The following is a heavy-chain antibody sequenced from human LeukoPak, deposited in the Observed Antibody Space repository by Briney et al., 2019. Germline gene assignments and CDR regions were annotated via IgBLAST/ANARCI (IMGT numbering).Heavy chain of an antibody. CDR2: ISSSSSTI. CDR1: GFTFSSYA. Sequence: GGSLRLSCAASGFTFSSYAMSWVRQAPGKGLEWVSYISSSSSTIYYADSVKGRFTISRDNAKNSLYLQMNSLRAEDTAVYYCAREEPYGAYYYYGMDVWGQGTTVTVSS. D-gene: IGHD3-10*01. CDR3: AREEPYGAYYYYGMDV. J-gene: IGHJ6*02. V-gene: IGHV3-48*04.